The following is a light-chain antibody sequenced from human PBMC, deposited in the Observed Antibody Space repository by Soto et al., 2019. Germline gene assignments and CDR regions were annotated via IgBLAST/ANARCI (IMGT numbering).Light chain of an antibody. V-gene: IGKV1-5*03. CDR2: KAS. CDR1: QSINNW. CDR3: QQYDTYWT. Sequence: DIQMTQSPSTLSASVGDRVTITFRASQSINNWLAWYQQKPGKAPKLLIYKASNLDIGVPSRFSGSGSGTEFTLTISSLQPDDFATYYCQQYDTYWTFGQGNKVEIK. J-gene: IGKJ1*01.